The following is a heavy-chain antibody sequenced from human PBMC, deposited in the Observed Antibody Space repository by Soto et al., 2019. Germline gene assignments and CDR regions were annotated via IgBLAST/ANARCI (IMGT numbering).Heavy chain of an antibody. D-gene: IGHD6-25*01. V-gene: IGHV3-23*01. J-gene: IGHJ4*02. Sequence: DVQLLESGGNLVQRGGSLRLSCTGSGFTFMNYAMSWVRLAPGTGLEWVSAITGSGGDTFHADSVKGRFTISRDNSKNTLYRQMNSLRAEDMAVYYCAKGSASGSPYYFDFWGQGTLVTVSS. CDR3: AKGSASGSPYYFDF. CDR1: GFTFMNYA. CDR2: ITGSGGDT.